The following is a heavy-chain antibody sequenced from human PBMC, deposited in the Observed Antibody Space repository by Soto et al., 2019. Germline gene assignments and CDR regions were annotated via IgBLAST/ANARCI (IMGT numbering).Heavy chain of an antibody. V-gene: IGHV3-7*04. CDR1: GLIVSTHW. J-gene: IGHJ4*02. CDR3: ARDDYGYAH. Sequence: QPGGSLRLSCTASGLIVSTHWMSWVRQTPEKGLEWVGNIKEDGSEKYYEDSVKGRFTISRDNAKNSLYLQMNSLRAEDTAVYYCARDDYGYAHWGQGS. D-gene: IGHD5-12*01. CDR2: IKEDGSEK.